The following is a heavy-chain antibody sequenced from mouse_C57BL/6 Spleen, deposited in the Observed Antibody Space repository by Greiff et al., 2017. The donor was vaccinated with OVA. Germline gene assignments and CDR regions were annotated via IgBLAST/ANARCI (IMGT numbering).Heavy chain of an antibody. D-gene: IGHD2-4*01. CDR2: ISYDGSN. Sequence: EVKLQESGPGLVKPSQSLSLTCSVTGYSITSGSYWNWIRQFPGNKLEWMGYISYDGSNNYNHSLKNRISITRDKSKNQLFLKLNSVTTEDTATYYCARGFYYDYDDGVMDYWGQGTSVTVSS. CDR1: GYSITSGSY. V-gene: IGHV3-6*01. J-gene: IGHJ4*01. CDR3: ARGFYYDYDDGVMDY.